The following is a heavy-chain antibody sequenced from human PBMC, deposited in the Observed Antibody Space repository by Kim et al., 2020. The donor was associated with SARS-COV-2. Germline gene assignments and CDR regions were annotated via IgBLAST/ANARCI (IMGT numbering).Heavy chain of an antibody. Sequence: GESLKISCKGSGYSFTRYWIGWVRQMPGKGLEWMGIIYPGDSDTRYSPSFQGQVTISADKSISTAYLQWSSLKASDTAMYYCARHRWTVARPQYYYYYGMDVWGQGTTVTVSS. D-gene: IGHD4-17*01. CDR3: ARHRWTVARPQYYYYYGMDV. J-gene: IGHJ6*02. V-gene: IGHV5-51*01. CDR1: GYSFTRYW. CDR2: IYPGDSDT.